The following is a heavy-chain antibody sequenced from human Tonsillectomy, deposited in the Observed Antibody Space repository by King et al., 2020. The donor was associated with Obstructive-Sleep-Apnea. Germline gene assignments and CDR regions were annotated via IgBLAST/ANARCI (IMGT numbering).Heavy chain of an antibody. CDR3: ARMARGWDQDFDY. V-gene: IGHV4-39*01. Sequence: QLQESGPGLVKPSETLSLTCTVSGGSISSSSYYWGWIRQPPGKGLEWIGSIYYSGSTYYNPSLKSRVTISVDTSKNQFPLKLSSVAAADTAVYYCARMARGWDQDFDYWGQGTLVTVSS. CDR2: IYYSGST. CDR1: GGSISSSSYY. J-gene: IGHJ4*02. D-gene: IGHD6-19*01.